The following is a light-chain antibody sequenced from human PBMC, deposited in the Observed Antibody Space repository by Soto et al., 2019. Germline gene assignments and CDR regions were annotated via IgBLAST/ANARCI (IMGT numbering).Light chain of an antibody. J-gene: IGLJ1*01. V-gene: IGLV1-40*01. Sequence: QSVLTQPPSVSGAPGQRVTISCTGSSSNIGAGNDVHWYQHLPGTAPKLLIYDNSNRPSGVPDRFSGSKSGTSASLAITELQAEDEADYYCQSYASSLSNPYVFGTGTKVTVL. CDR2: DNS. CDR3: QSYASSLSNPYV. CDR1: SSNIGAGND.